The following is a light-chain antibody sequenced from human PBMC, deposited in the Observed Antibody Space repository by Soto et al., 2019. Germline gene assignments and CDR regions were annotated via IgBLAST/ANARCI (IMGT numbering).Light chain of an antibody. CDR3: HQYGISHPLT. V-gene: IGKV3-20*01. J-gene: IGKJ5*01. CDR1: QSLSRNHLGWY. Sequence: EIVLTQSPGTLSLSPGERATLSCRASQSLSRNHLGWYLAWYQQNPGQTPRLLIYGTSSRATGIPDRFSGSRSGTDFTLTISRLEPEDFAVYYCHQYGISHPLTFGLPTRLEI. CDR2: GTS.